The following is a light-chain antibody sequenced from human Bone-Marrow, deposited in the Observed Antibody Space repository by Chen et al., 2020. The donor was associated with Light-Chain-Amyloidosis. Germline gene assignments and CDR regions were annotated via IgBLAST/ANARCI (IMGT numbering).Light chain of an antibody. CDR3: SSYTITNTLV. CDR1: SSDVGGDNH. J-gene: IGLJ1*01. V-gene: IGLV2-14*01. CDR2: EVT. Sequence: QSALTQPASVSGSPGQSITISCTGTSSDVGGDNHVSWYPQHPDKAPKLMIYEVTNRPSWVPDRFSGSKSDNTDSLTISGLQTEDEADYFCSSYTITNTLVFGSGTRVTVL.